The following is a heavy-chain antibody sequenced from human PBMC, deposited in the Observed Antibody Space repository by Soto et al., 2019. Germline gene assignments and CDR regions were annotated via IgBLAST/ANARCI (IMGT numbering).Heavy chain of an antibody. J-gene: IGHJ6*02. CDR2: IYHSGST. Sequence: SETLSLTCAVSSGSISSSNWWSWVRQPPGKGLEWIGEIYHSGSTNYNPSLKSRVTISVDTSKNQFSLKLSSVTAADTAVYYCARENGYDPRYYYGMDVWGQGTTVTVSS. V-gene: IGHV4-4*02. CDR1: SGSISSSNW. CDR3: ARENGYDPRYYYGMDV. D-gene: IGHD5-12*01.